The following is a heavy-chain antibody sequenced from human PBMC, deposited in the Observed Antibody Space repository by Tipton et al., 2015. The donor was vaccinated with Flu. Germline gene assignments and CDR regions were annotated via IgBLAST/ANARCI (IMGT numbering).Heavy chain of an antibody. CDR1: GGTFSSYA. D-gene: IGHD2-21*02. CDR2: IIPIFGTA. V-gene: IGHV1-69*15. Sequence: QLVQSGAEVKKPGSSVKVSCKASGGTFSSYAISWVRQAPGQGLEWMGRIIPIFGTANYAQKFQGRVTITADESTSTAYMELSSLRSEDTAVYYCARELYCGGDCYHHGFDYWGQGTLVTVSS. CDR3: ARELYCGGDCYHHGFDY. J-gene: IGHJ4*02.